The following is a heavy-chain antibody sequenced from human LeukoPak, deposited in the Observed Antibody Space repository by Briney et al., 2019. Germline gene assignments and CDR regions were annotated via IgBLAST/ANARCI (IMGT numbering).Heavy chain of an antibody. V-gene: IGHV1-69*05. J-gene: IGHJ4*02. CDR1: GGTFSSYA. D-gene: IGHD3-10*01. Sequence: GSSVKVSCKASGGTFSSYAISWVRQAPGQGLEWMGGIIPIFGTANYAQKFQGRVTMTRDTSTSTVYMELSSLRSEDTAVYYCARDMSSGNYGSGSYVGNSDYWGQGTLVTVSS. CDR2: IIPIFGTA. CDR3: ARDMSSGNYGSGSYVGNSDY.